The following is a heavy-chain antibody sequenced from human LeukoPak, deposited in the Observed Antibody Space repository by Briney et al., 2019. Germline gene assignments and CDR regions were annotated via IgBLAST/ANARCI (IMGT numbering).Heavy chain of an antibody. CDR2: ISSSSSYI. Sequence: GGSLRLSCAASGFTFSSYSMNWVRQAPGKGLEWVSSISSSSSYIYYADSVKGRFTISRDNAKNSLYLQMNSLRAEDTAVYYCAREQRSNSGSPSEYFQHWGQGTLVTVSS. CDR3: AREQRSNSGSPSEYFQH. D-gene: IGHD1-26*01. J-gene: IGHJ1*01. CDR1: GFTFSSYS. V-gene: IGHV3-21*01.